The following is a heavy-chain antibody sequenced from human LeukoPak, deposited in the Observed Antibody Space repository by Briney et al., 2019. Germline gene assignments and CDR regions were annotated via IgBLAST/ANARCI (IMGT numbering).Heavy chain of an antibody. D-gene: IGHD3-10*01. CDR1: GFTLSSYW. CDR2: IKEDGSEK. J-gene: IGHJ3*02. Sequence: GGSLRLSCAASGFTLSSYWMSWVRQAPGKGLEWVANIKEDGSEKYYVDSVKGRFTISRDNAKNSLYLHMNSLTAEGTAMYYCARDWVAGVPFDAFDIWGQGTMVSVSS. V-gene: IGHV3-7*03. CDR3: ARDWVAGVPFDAFDI.